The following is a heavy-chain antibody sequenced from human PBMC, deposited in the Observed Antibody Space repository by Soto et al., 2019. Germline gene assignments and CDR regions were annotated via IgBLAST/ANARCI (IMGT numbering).Heavy chain of an antibody. CDR2: MYHSGST. CDR3: ARHGEYSSSWYFDY. D-gene: IGHD6-13*01. Sequence: PSETLSLTCAVSGGSISSGGYSWSWIRQPPGKGLEWIGYMYHSGSTYYNPSLKSRVTISVDTSKNQFSLKLSSVTAADTAVYYCARHGEYSSSWYFDYWGQGTLVTVSS. V-gene: IGHV4-30-2*01. J-gene: IGHJ4*02. CDR1: GGSISSGGYS.